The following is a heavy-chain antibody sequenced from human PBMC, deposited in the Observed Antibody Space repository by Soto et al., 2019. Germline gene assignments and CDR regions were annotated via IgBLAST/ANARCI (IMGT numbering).Heavy chain of an antibody. Sequence: GASVKVSCKASGGTFSSYTISWVRQAPGQGLEWMGRIIPILCIANFAQKFQGRVTITADKFTSTALIELSSLRFEDTAVFYCARDGKVGAPKGDAFDIWGQGTMVTVSS. CDR3: ARDGKVGAPKGDAFDI. V-gene: IGHV1-69*04. CDR2: IIPILCIA. D-gene: IGHD1-26*01. J-gene: IGHJ3*02. CDR1: GGTFSSYT.